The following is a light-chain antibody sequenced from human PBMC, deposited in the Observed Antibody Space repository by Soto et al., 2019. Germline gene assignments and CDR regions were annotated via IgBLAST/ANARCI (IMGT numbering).Light chain of an antibody. Sequence: QSALTRLASVSGSPGQSITISCTGTSSDVGGYNYVSWYQQHPGKAPKLMIYDVSNRPSGVSNRFSGSKSGNTASLTISGLQAEDEADYYCSSYTSSSTYVFGTGTKVTVL. CDR2: DVS. J-gene: IGLJ1*01. V-gene: IGLV2-14*01. CDR3: SSYTSSSTYV. CDR1: SSDVGGYNY.